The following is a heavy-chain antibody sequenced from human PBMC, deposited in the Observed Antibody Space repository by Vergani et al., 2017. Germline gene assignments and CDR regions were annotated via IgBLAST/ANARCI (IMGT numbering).Heavy chain of an antibody. CDR1: GASISSGAYY. Sequence: QVHVQESGPELVKPSQTLSLTCTVSGASISSGAYYWTWIRQHPQKGLEWLGFIYYSGSSYYNSSLKGRVTISLVSSTHQFSLKLTSVTAADTDVYYCAREVTTVDGNPSDENYYVDVWGKGTTVTVSS. J-gene: IGHJ6*03. CDR2: IYYSGSS. D-gene: IGHD4-17*01. V-gene: IGHV4-31*03. CDR3: AREVTTVDGNPSDENYYVDV.